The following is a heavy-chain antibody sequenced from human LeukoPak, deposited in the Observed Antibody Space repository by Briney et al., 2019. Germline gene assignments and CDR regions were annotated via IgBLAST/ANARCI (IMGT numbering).Heavy chain of an antibody. CDR3: ARAFSIGRRGFYYMDV. Sequence: SQTLSLTCTVSGDSIISGLYYWSWIRQPAGKGLEYIGRMLASGSTNYSPSLKSRVTISADMSGNQFSLTLTSVTAADTAVYYCARAFSIGRRGFYYMDVWGTGTTVTVSS. CDR2: MLASGST. D-gene: IGHD2-15*01. CDR1: GDSIISGLYY. V-gene: IGHV4-61*02. J-gene: IGHJ6*03.